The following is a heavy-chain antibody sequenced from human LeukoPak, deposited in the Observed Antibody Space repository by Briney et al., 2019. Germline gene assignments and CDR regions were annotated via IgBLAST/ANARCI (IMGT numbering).Heavy chain of an antibody. CDR1: GFTFSSYW. J-gene: IGHJ4*02. Sequence: GGSLRLSCAASGFTFSSYWMHWVRQAPGKGLVWVSRINSDGSSISYADSVKGRFTISRDNAKNTLYLQMNSLRAEDTAVYYCAGAVAGTYFDYWGQGTLVTVSS. D-gene: IGHD6-19*01. CDR3: AGAVAGTYFDY. CDR2: INSDGSSI. V-gene: IGHV3-74*01.